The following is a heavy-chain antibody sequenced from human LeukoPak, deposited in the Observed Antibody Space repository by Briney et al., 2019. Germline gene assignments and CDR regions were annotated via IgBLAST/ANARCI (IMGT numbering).Heavy chain of an antibody. CDR2: ISYDGSNK. CDR1: GFTFSSYG. CDR3: ARVWVLIDSPFDY. Sequence: PGGSLRLSCAASGFTFSSYGMHWVRQAPGKGLEWVAVISYDGSNKYYADSVKGRFTISRDNSKNTLYLQMNSLRAEDTAVYYCARVWVLIDSPFDYWGQGTLVTVSS. J-gene: IGHJ4*02. D-gene: IGHD3-16*01. V-gene: IGHV3-30*03.